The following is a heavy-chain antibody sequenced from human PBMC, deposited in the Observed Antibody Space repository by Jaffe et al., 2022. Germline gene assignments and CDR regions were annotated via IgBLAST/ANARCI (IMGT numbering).Heavy chain of an antibody. CDR1: GYNFDSHW. CDR2: VYPSDTYA. Sequence: EVQLVQSGAELKKPGESLRISCTASGYNFDSHWIAWVRQMSGKGPEYMGIVYPSDTYARYSPSFQGQVTISVDKSTSTAYLQWSSLKASDSAVYYCVRRTGSGWNFYFDSWGQGTPVTVSS. V-gene: IGHV5-51*03. D-gene: IGHD6-19*01. CDR3: VRRTGSGWNFYFDS. J-gene: IGHJ4*02.